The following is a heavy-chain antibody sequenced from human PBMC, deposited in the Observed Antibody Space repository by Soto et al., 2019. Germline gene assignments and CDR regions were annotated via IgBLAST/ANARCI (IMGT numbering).Heavy chain of an antibody. D-gene: IGHD2-2*01. Sequence: EVQLVESGGGLVKPGGSLRLSCAASGFTFSSYSMNWVRQAPGKGLEWVSSISSSSSYIYYADSVKGRFTFSRDNAKNSLYLQMNSLRAEDTAVYYCARYCSSTSCYFYYYMDVWGKGTTVTVSS. CDR3: ARYCSSTSCYFYYYMDV. CDR2: ISSSSSYI. V-gene: IGHV3-21*01. CDR1: GFTFSSYS. J-gene: IGHJ6*03.